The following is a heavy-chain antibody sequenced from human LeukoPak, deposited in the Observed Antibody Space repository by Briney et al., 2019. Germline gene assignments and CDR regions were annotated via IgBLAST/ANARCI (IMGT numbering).Heavy chain of an antibody. D-gene: IGHD4-17*01. CDR2: INSNGAVI. V-gene: IGHV3-48*01. CDR3: ARDPDGDYDFDY. J-gene: IGHJ4*02. Sequence: PGGSLRLSCAASGFSFSDYGMNWVRRAPGKGLEWLSHINSNGAVIPYADSVKGRFTISRDTAKSSLYLQMNSLKIEDTAIYFCARDPDGDYDFDYWGQGTLVTVSS. CDR1: GFSFSDYG.